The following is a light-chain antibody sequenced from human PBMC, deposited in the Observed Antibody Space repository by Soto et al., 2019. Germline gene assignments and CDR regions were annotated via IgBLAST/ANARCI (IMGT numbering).Light chain of an antibody. J-gene: IGKJ1*01. CDR2: KAS. V-gene: IGKV1-5*03. Sequence: DIQMTQSPSTLSGSVGDRVTITCRASQTISSWLAWYQQKPGKAPKLLIYKASTLKSGVPSRFSGSGPWTEFTLTIRTLQPDDFATYYCKHYNSYSQAFGRGTKVDIK. CDR1: QTISSW. CDR3: KHYNSYSQA.